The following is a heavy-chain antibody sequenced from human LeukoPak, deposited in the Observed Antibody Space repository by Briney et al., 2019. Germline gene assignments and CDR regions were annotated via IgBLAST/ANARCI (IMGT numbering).Heavy chain of an antibody. D-gene: IGHD6-6*01. CDR2: INPNSGGT. CDR1: GYTFTGYY. J-gene: IGHJ6*02. CDR3: ARDSSSAFGYYYYGMAV. V-gene: IGHV1-2*02. Sequence: ASVKVSCKASGYTFTGYYMHWVRPAPGQGRAWMGWINPNSGGTNYAQKFQGRVTMTRDTSISTAYMELSRLRSDDTAVYYCARDSSSAFGYYYYGMAVWGQGTTVTVSS.